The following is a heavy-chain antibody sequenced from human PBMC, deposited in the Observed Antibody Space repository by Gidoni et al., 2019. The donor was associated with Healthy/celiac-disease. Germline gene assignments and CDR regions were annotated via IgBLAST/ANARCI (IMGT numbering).Heavy chain of an antibody. D-gene: IGHD1-20*01. V-gene: IGHV3-21*01. CDR3: ASFITGTTE. CDR1: GFTFSSYS. Sequence: EVQLVESGGGLVTPGGSLRLYCAASGFTFSSYSMNWVRQAPGKGLEWVSAISSSSSYIYYADSVKGRFTISRDNAKNSLYLQMNSLRAEDTAVYYCASFITGTTEWGQGTLVTVSS. CDR2: ISSSSSYI. J-gene: IGHJ4*02.